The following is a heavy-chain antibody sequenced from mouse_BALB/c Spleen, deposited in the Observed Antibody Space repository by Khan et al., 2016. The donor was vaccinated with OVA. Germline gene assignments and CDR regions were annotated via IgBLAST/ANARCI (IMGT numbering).Heavy chain of an antibody. CDR2: ISSGGST. J-gene: IGHJ2*01. CDR3: AREAYRYDEYYFDY. D-gene: IGHD2-14*01. Sequence: EVQLQESGGGSVKPGGSLKLSCAVSGFTFSSYVMSWVRQTPEKRLEWVASISSGGSTYYPDSVKGRFTISRDNARNILYLQMSSLRSEDMAMYYCAREAYRYDEYYFDYWGQGTTLTVSS. V-gene: IGHV5-6-5*01. CDR1: GFTFSSYV.